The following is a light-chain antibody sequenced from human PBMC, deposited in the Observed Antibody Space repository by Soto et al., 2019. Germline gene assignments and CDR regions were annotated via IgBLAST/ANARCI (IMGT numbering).Light chain of an antibody. CDR3: QQGYSTPWT. CDR1: QTISTY. V-gene: IGKV1-39*01. CDR2: AAS. J-gene: IGKJ1*01. Sequence: IQIIQTPSSLSASVRDRVTINCQASQTISTYLHWYKRKXGEAPKXXIYAASNLQGGVPSRFSGSGSGADFTLTISSLQPEDFATYYCQQGYSTPWTFGQGTKVDIK.